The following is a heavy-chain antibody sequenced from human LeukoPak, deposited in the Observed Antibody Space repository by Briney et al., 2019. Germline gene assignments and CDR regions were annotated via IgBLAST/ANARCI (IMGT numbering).Heavy chain of an antibody. CDR3: ARKGGYGLDFDY. J-gene: IGHJ4*02. CDR1: GFTVSSNY. Sequence: GGSLILSCAASGFTVSSNYMNWGRQAPGKGLEWVSYISSSGSTIYYAEFVKGRFTISRDNAKNSLYLQMNSLRAEDTAVYYCARKGGYGLDFDYWGQGTLVTVSS. V-gene: IGHV3-48*03. D-gene: IGHD5-18*01. CDR2: ISSSGSTI.